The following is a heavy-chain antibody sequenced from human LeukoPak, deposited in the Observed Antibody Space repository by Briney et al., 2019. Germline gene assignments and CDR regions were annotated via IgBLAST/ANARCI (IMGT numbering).Heavy chain of an antibody. Sequence: ASVKVSCKASGYTFTGYYMHWARQAPGQGLEWMGWINPNSGGTNYAQKFQGRVTMTRDTSISTAYMELSRLRSDDTAVYYCARVDDSSGYYSVPYFDYWGQGTLVTVSS. V-gene: IGHV1-2*02. CDR2: INPNSGGT. J-gene: IGHJ4*02. CDR1: GYTFTGYY. D-gene: IGHD3-22*01. CDR3: ARVDDSSGYYSVPYFDY.